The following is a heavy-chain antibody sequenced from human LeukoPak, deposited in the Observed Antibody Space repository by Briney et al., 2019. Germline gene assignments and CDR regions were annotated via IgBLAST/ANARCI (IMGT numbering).Heavy chain of an antibody. V-gene: IGHV3-7*01. CDR2: IKQDGSEK. Sequence: PGGSLRLSCVASGFTFSSYAMSWVRQAPGKGLEWVANIKQDGSEKYYVDSVKGRFTISRDNAKNSLYLQMNSLRAEDTAVYYCAREQQQLVGGSDYWGQGTLVTVSS. CDR3: AREQQQLVGGSDY. CDR1: GFTFSSYA. J-gene: IGHJ4*02. D-gene: IGHD6-13*01.